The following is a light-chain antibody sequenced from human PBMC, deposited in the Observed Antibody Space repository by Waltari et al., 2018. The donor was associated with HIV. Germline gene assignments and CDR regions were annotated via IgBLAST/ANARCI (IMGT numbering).Light chain of an antibody. CDR1: SSDVWSYKL. V-gene: IGLV2-23*02. Sequence: QSALTQPASVSGSPGPSITTSCPGTSSDVWSYKLVSWHQQHPGKAPKPKIYEVSKRPSGVSSRFSGSKSGNTAYLTISGLQAEDQAEYYCCSYAGSSTHVVFGGGTKLTVL. CDR2: EVS. J-gene: IGLJ2*01. CDR3: CSYAGSSTHVV.